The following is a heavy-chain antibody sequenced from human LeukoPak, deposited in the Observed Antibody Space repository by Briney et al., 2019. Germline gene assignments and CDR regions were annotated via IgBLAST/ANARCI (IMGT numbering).Heavy chain of an antibody. CDR1: GFTFSIYT. J-gene: IGHJ4*02. CDR3: ATDSSPDF. CDR2: ISYDGSNK. D-gene: IGHD3-22*01. Sequence: PGGSLRPSCAASGFTFSIYTIHWVRQAPGKGLEWVALISYDGSNKYYGDSVKGRFTISRDNSKNTLYLQMNSLRADDTAVYCCATDSSPDFWGQGTLVTVSS. V-gene: IGHV3-30*04.